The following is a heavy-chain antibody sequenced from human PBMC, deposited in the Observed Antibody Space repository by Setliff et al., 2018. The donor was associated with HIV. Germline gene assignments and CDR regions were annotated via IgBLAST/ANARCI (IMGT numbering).Heavy chain of an antibody. CDR3: ARVLAGAGKSYYSFDYMDV. D-gene: IGHD6-19*01. CDR2: MSPNSGNT. Sequence: GASGEVSCKASGYTFTSYDINWVRQATGQGLEWMGWMSPNSGNTGYAQKFQGRVTMTRNTSISTAYMELRSLRSEDTAVYYCARVLAGAGKSYYSFDYMDVWGKGTTVTVAS. V-gene: IGHV1-8*01. CDR1: GYTFTSYD. J-gene: IGHJ6*03.